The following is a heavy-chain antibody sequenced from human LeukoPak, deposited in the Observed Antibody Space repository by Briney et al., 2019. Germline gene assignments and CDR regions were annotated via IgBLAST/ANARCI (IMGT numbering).Heavy chain of an antibody. CDR2: IYPGDSSS. V-gene: IGHV5-51*01. CDR1: GCTFGSYW. D-gene: IGHD4-17*01. Sequence: GESLKISCKGSGCTFGSYWIGWVRQMPGKGLEWMGSIYPGDSSSRYSPSVQGQVIFSADTSINTAYLQWSSLKASDTAMYYCATIYGDYSGYWGQGTLVTVSS. CDR3: ATIYGDYSGY. J-gene: IGHJ4*02.